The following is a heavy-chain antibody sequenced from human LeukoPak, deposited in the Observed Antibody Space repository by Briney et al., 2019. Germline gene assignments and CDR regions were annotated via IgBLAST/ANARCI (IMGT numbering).Heavy chain of an antibody. J-gene: IGHJ4*02. Sequence: GGSLRLSCAASGFTFSSYAMSWVRQAPGKGLEWVSAISGSGGSTYYADSAKGRFTISRDNSKNTLYLQMNSLRAEDTAVYYCAKFRKVAGYYFDYWGQGTLVTVSS. CDR3: AKFRKVAGYYFDY. D-gene: IGHD6-19*01. CDR1: GFTFSSYA. CDR2: ISGSGGST. V-gene: IGHV3-23*01.